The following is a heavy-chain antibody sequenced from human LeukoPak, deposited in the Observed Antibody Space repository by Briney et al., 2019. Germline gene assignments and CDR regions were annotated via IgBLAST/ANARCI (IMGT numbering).Heavy chain of an antibody. D-gene: IGHD6-13*01. J-gene: IGHJ5*02. Sequence: ASVKVSCKASGYTFTSYDINWVRQATGQGLEWMGWMNPNSGNTGYAQKFQGRVTMTRNTSISTAYMELGSLRSEDTAVYYCARDVGITVADSFDPWGQGTLVTVSS. V-gene: IGHV1-8*01. CDR1: GYTFTSYD. CDR2: MNPNSGNT. CDR3: ARDVGITVADSFDP.